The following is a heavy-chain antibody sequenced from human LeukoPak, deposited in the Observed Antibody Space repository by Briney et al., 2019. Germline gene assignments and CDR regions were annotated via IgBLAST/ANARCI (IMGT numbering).Heavy chain of an antibody. CDR1: GYSISSGYY. CDR3: AKAASKRTDYGDYAFYYYMDV. CDR2: IYHSGST. D-gene: IGHD4-17*01. J-gene: IGHJ6*03. Sequence: SETLSLTCTVSGYSISSGYYWGWIRQPPGKGLEWIGSIYHSGSTYYNPSLKSRVTISVDTSKNQFSLKLSSVTAADTAVYYCAKAASKRTDYGDYAFYYYMDVWGKGTTVTISS. V-gene: IGHV4-38-2*02.